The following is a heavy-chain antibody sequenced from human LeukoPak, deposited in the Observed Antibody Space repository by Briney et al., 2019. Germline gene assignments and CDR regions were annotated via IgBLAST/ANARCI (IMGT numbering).Heavy chain of an antibody. Sequence: SETLSLTCTVSGGSISSYYWSWIRQPAGKGLEWIGRIYTSGSTNYNPSLKSRVTMSVDTSKNQFSLKLSSVTAADTAVYYCARDRSRTFTMIEPDAFDIWGQGTMVTVSS. CDR3: ARDRSRTFTMIEPDAFDI. CDR2: IYTSGST. CDR1: GGSISSYY. D-gene: IGHD3-22*01. V-gene: IGHV4-4*07. J-gene: IGHJ3*02.